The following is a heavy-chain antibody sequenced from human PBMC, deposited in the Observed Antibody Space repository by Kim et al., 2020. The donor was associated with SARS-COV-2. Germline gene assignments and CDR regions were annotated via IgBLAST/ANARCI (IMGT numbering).Heavy chain of an antibody. CDR3: GRCPIDHGYRNSWYKSGFAY. J-gene: IGHJ4*02. D-gene: IGHD6-13*01. CDR1: GGSVKSGSYY. CDR2: IYYTGST. V-gene: IGHV4-61*01. Sequence: SETLSLTCTVSGGSVKSGSYYWSWIRQPQGKGLEGIGDIYYTGSTIHNPSLKSRLTISVDTSKNQFSLMLTAVTAADTAEYYCGRCPIDHGYRNSWYKSGFAYWGQGSRVTVSS.